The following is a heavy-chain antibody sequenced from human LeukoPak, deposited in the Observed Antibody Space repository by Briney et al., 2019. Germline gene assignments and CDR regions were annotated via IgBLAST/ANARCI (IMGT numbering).Heavy chain of an antibody. Sequence: GGSLRLSCAASGFTFNTYWMTWVRQAPGKGLEWVANIKQDGSETYFGTSVTGRFTISRDNAKNSLYLQMNSLRAEDTAVYYCARDHYNWTPDQGYKVFDYWGQGSLVTVSS. J-gene: IGHJ4*02. CDR2: IKQDGSET. CDR1: GFTFNTYW. CDR3: ARDHYNWTPDQGYKVFDY. D-gene: IGHD1-20*01. V-gene: IGHV3-7*01.